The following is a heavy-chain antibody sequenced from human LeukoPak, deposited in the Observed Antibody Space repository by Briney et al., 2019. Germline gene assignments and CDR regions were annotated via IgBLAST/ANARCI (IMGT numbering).Heavy chain of an antibody. V-gene: IGHV4-39*07. Sequence: ASETLSLTCTLSGGSITSSAFYWTWVRQSPGKGLQWIGEVYHSGGGNKNYNPSLKSRATISIDTSKNQFSLKLRSVTAADTAVYYCARGPRFGELLWHWFDPWGQGTLVTVSS. D-gene: IGHD3-10*01. CDR2: VYHSGGGNK. J-gene: IGHJ5*02. CDR1: GGSITSSAFY. CDR3: ARGPRFGELLWHWFDP.